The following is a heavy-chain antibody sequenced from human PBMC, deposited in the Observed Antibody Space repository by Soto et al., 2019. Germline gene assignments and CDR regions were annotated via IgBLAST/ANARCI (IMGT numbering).Heavy chain of an antibody. Sequence: PSETLFLTCTVSGGSISSGDYYWSWIRQPPGKGLEWIGYIYYSGSTYYNPSLKSRVTISVDTSKNQFSLKLSSVTAADTAVYYCARGGGSYYDYVWGSYRPLHFDYWGQGTQVTVSS. J-gene: IGHJ4*02. V-gene: IGHV4-30-4*01. CDR3: ARGGGSYYDYVWGSYRPLHFDY. D-gene: IGHD3-16*02. CDR1: GGSISSGDYY. CDR2: IYYSGST.